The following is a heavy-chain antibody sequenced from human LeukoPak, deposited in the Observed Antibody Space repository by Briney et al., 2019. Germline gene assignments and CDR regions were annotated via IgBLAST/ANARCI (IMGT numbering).Heavy chain of an antibody. J-gene: IGHJ3*02. V-gene: IGHV3-30-3*01. CDR3: AREEVEAFDI. CDR1: GFTFSSYA. CDR2: ISYDGSNK. Sequence: GGSPRLSCAASGFTFSSYAMHWVRQAPGKGLEWVAVISYDGSNKYYADSVKGRFTISRDNSKNTLYLQMNSLRAEDTAVYYCAREEVEAFDIWGQGTMVTVSS.